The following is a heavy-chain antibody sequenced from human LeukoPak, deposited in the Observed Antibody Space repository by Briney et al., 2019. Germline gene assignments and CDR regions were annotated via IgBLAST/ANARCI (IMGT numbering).Heavy chain of an antibody. CDR1: GGSISSYY. J-gene: IGHJ6*03. CDR2: IYYSGST. D-gene: IGHD4-11*01. V-gene: IGHV4-59*01. CDR3: ARGGDDYIPGYYYYMDV. Sequence: PSETLSLTCTVSGGSISSYYWSWIRQPPGKGLEWIGYIYYSGSTNYNPSLKSRVTISVDTSKNQFSLKLSSVTAADTAVYYCARGGDDYIPGYYYYMDVWGKGTTVTVSS.